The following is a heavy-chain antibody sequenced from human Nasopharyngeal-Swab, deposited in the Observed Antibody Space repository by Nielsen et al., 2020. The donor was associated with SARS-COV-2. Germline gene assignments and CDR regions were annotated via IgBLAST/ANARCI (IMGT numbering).Heavy chain of an antibody. Sequence: GESLKISCVGSGFTFNRYWLHWVRQVPGKGLQWVSRINSDGSDTRYAESVKGRFTASRDTAKSTLYLQLNSVRAEDTGVYFCAREWERPYYFDYWGQGVLVTVSS. D-gene: IGHD1-26*01. V-gene: IGHV3-74*01. CDR2: INSDGSDT. CDR3: AREWERPYYFDY. J-gene: IGHJ4*02. CDR1: GFTFNRYW.